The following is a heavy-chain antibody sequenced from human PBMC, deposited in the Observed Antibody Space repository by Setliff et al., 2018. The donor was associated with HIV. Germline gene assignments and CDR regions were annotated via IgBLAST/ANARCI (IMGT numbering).Heavy chain of an antibody. CDR1: GGSFTGYF. V-gene: IGHV4-34*01. CDR3: ARLTTTYYYDSSAYYHPV. J-gene: IGHJ4*02. Sequence: SETLSLTCAVYGGSFTGYFWSWIRQPPGKGLEWIGEINHSGSTNYNPSLKSRVTISVDTSKNQFSLKLSSVTAADTAVFYCARLTTTYYYDSSAYYHPVWGQGTLVTVSS. CDR2: INHSGST. D-gene: IGHD3-22*01.